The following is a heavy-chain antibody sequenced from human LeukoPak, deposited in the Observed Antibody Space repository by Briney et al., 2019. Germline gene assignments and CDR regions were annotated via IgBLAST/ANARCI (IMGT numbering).Heavy chain of an antibody. Sequence: SETLSLTCAVYGGSFSGYYWSWIRQPPGKGLEWIGEINHSGSTNYNPSLKSRVTISVDTSKNQFSLKLSSVTAADTAVYYCARDPGYCSGGSCHSDYWGQGTLVTVSS. CDR2: INHSGST. V-gene: IGHV4-34*01. D-gene: IGHD2-15*01. CDR3: ARDPGYCSGGSCHSDY. CDR1: GGSFSGYY. J-gene: IGHJ4*02.